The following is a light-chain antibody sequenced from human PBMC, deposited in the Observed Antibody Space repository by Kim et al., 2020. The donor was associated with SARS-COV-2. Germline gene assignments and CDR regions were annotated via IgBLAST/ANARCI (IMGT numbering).Light chain of an antibody. CDR1: SSDVGGYNY. Sequence: QSALTQLRSVSGSPGQSVTISCTGTSSDVGGYNYVSWYQQYPGKAPKLMIYDVSERPSGVPDRFSGSKSGNTASLTVSGLQAEDEADYYCCSYTGSHTWVFGGGTQLTVL. J-gene: IGLJ3*02. V-gene: IGLV2-11*01. CDR3: CSYTGSHTWV. CDR2: DVS.